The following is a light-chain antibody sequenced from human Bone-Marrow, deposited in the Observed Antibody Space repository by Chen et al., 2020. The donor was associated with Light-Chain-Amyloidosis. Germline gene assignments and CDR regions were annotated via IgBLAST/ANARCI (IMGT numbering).Light chain of an antibody. V-gene: IGKV1-5*03. Sequence: DTQMTQSPSTLSASVGDRVTITCRASESISHWLAWYRQKPGQAPKLLIFQASTLEDGVPSRFSGSGSGTDFTLTISCLQPDDFAVYYCQQYNSYPLTFGGGTKVEIK. CDR2: QAS. J-gene: IGKJ4*01. CDR1: ESISHW. CDR3: QQYNSYPLT.